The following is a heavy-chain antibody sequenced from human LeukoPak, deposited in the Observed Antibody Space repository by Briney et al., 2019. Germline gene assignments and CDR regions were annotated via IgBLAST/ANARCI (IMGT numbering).Heavy chain of an antibody. V-gene: IGHV1-2*06. CDR3: TRDRGYDYFFDY. Sequence: ASVKLSCKASGYTFTGYYMHWVRQAPGQGLEWMGRINPNSGGTNYAQKFQGRVTMTRDTSISTAYMELSRLRSDDTAVYYCTRDRGYDYFFDYWGQGTLVTASS. J-gene: IGHJ4*02. D-gene: IGHD5-12*01. CDR1: GYTFTGYY. CDR2: INPNSGGT.